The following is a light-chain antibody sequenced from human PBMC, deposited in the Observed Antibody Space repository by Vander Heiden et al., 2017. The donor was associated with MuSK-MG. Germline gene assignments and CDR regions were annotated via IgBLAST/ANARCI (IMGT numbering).Light chain of an antibody. CDR2: GKN. V-gene: IGLV1-40*01. CDR3: QSDDTSRNGV. CDR1: SSNIGAGYD. J-gene: IGLJ3*02. Sequence: QSVLTQPPSVSGAPGQRVTISCTWSSSNIGAGYDVHSSQQFPGTATNLLIYGKNKRPSGVPYLFAGSKSGTAASLAIAGLQAEDDADYYCQSDDTSRNGVFGGGTKLTVL.